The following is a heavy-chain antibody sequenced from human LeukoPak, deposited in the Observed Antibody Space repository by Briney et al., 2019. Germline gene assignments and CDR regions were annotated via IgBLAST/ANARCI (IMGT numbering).Heavy chain of an antibody. J-gene: IGHJ6*03. CDR3: ARDLGVERPPYCSGGSCGLDYYYYMDV. CDR1: GLTFNSYA. D-gene: IGHD2-15*01. V-gene: IGHV3-23*01. Sequence: GGSLRLSCAASGLTFNSYAMSWVRQAPGKGLEWVSVTSGSGGSTYDADSVKGRFTISRDNSKNTLDLQMHSLRAEDTAVYYCARDLGVERPPYCSGGSCGLDYYYYMDVWGKGTTVTISS. CDR2: TSGSGGST.